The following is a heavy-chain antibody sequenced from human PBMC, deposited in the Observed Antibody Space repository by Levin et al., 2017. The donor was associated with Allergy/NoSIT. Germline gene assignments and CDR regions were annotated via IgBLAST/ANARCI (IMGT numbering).Heavy chain of an antibody. J-gene: IGHJ3*02. Sequence: GESLKISCKASGYTFTGYYMHWVRQAPGQGLEWMGWINPNSGGTNYAQKFQGRVTMTRDTSISTAYMELSRLRSDDTAVYYCAREGGRALAFDIWGQGTMVTVSS. D-gene: IGHD2-15*01. V-gene: IGHV1-2*02. CDR1: GYTFTGYY. CDR2: INPNSGGT. CDR3: AREGGRALAFDI.